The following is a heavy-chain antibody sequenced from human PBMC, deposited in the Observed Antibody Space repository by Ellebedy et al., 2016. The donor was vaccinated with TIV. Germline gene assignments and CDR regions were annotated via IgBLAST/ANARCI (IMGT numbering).Heavy chain of an antibody. V-gene: IGHV3-74*01. CDR1: GFTFSRYW. Sequence: GESLKISCAASGFTFSRYWMHWVRQAPGKGLEWVSRITSDGSVTTYADSVKGRFTISRDNAKNTLNLQVNSLRAEDTAVYFCTRDLVDWGQGTLVTVSS. CDR2: ITSDGSVT. D-gene: IGHD3-9*01. CDR3: TRDLVD. J-gene: IGHJ4*02.